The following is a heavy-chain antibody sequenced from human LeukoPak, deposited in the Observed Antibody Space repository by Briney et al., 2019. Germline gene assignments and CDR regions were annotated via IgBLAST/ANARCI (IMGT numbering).Heavy chain of an antibody. CDR3: ARGRYCSSTSCVFLDY. V-gene: IGHV3-30*03. CDR1: GFTFSSYG. J-gene: IGHJ4*02. Sequence: GGSLRLSCAASGFTFSSYGMHWVRQAPGKGLEWVAVISYDGSNKYYADSVKGRFTISRDNSKNTLYLQMNSLRAEDTAVYYCARGRYCSSTSCVFLDYWGQGTLVTVSS. D-gene: IGHD2-2*01. CDR2: ISYDGSNK.